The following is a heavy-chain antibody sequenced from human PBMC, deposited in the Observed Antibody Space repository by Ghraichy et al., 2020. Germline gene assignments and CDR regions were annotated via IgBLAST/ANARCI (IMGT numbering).Heavy chain of an antibody. CDR1: GGSIRGSSNY. Sequence: SQTLSLTCTVSGGSIRGSSNYWGWIRHLPGKGLEWIGEIYYSGTTHYNPTLKSRVSISVDTSKNSFSLNLSSVTATDTAVYFCATRVGATPRFDAWGQGTRIAVSS. V-gene: IGHV4-39*02. J-gene: IGHJ4*02. CDR2: IYYSGTT. D-gene: IGHD1-26*01. CDR3: ATRVGATPRFDA.